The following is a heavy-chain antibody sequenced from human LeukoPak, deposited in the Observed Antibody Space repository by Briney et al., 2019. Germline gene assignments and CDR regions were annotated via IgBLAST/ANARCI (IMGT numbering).Heavy chain of an antibody. J-gene: IGHJ5*02. CDR1: GGTFSSYA. CDR2: IIPIFGAA. Sequence: SSVKVSCKASGGTFSSYAISWVRQAPGQGLEWMGGIIPIFGAASYAQKFQGRVTITADESTSTAYMELSSLRSEDTAVYYCASLTSPLSYDILTGYSRGDWFDPWGQGTLVTVSS. D-gene: IGHD3-9*01. V-gene: IGHV1-69*01. CDR3: ASLTSPLSYDILTGYSRGDWFDP.